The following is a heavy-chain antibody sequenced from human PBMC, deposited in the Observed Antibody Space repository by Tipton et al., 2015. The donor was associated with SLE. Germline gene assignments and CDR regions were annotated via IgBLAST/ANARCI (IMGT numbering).Heavy chain of an antibody. CDR2: LYPSGIT. V-gene: IGHV4-4*07. D-gene: IGHD2-21*01. Sequence: GLVKPSETLSLTCTVSGVSSSSLYWSWIRRPAGKGLEWVGRLYPSGITDYHSSLKSRVTMSLDTSKNQLSLKLTSVTAADSAVYYCATAASDNVASWFFDLWGRGTLVTVSS. CDR3: ATAASDNVASWFFDL. CDR1: GVSSSSLY. J-gene: IGHJ2*01.